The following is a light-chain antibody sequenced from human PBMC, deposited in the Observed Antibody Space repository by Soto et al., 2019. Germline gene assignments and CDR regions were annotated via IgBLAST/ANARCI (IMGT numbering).Light chain of an antibody. V-gene: IGKV3-11*01. CDR2: DAS. J-gene: IGKJ5*01. Sequence: EIGLTPSPATLSLSPGERATLFCRASQSVSSYLAWYQQKPGQAPRLLIYDASNRATGIPARFSGSGSGTDFTLTISSLEPEDFAVYYCQQRSNWPATFGQGTRLEIK. CDR3: QQRSNWPAT. CDR1: QSVSSY.